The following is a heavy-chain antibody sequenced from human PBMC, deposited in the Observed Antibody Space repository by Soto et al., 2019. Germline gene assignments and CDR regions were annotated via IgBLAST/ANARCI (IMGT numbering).Heavy chain of an antibody. CDR2: INGDGSNT. D-gene: IGHD2-15*01. CDR1: GFTFSSYW. CDR3: ARVCTGGSCYQFDS. Sequence: GGSLRLSYAASGFTFSSYWMHWVRQAPGKGLVRVSRINGDGSNTNYADSVKGRFTISRDNAKNTLYLQMNSLRADDTAVYYCARVCTGGSCYQFDSWGQGTLVTVSS. V-gene: IGHV3-74*01. J-gene: IGHJ4*02.